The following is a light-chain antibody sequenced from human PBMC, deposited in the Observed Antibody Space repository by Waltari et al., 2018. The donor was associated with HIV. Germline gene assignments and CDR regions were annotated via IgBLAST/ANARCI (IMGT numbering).Light chain of an antibody. CDR2: LGS. Sequence: IVMTQSLLSLAVTPGEAASISCRSSQSLRHSNGNNYLDWYVQKPGQAPQLLIYLGSNRASGVPDRIIGSESGTDFTLKITRVEAEDVGVYYCMQALNVPLTFGGGTKVEIK. CDR1: QSLRHSNGNNY. CDR3: MQALNVPLT. J-gene: IGKJ4*01. V-gene: IGKV2-28*01.